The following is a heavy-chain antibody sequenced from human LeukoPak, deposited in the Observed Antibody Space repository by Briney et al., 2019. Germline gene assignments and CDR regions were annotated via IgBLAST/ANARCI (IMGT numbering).Heavy chain of an antibody. CDR3: ARGGDYGVKIDY. CDR1: GFTFSRYA. J-gene: IGHJ4*02. D-gene: IGHD4-17*01. CDR2: IRASGGNT. Sequence: PGGSLRLSCAASGFTFSRYAMTWVRQAPGKGLEWFSSIRASGGNTYYADSVKGRFTISRDNSKNTLYLQMNSLRAEDTAIYYCARGGDYGVKIDYWGQGTLVTVSS. V-gene: IGHV3-23*01.